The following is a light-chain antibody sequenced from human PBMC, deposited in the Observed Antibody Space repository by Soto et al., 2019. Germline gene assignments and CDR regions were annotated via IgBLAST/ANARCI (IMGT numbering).Light chain of an antibody. CDR3: QEYNSYWT. J-gene: IGKJ1*01. CDR1: QSINNW. V-gene: IGKV1-5*03. Sequence: DIQMTQSPSTLSASVGDRVTITCRASQSINNWLAWYQQKPGKAPKLLIYKASSLESGVPSTFSGSGSGTEFTLTISSLQPDDFATYYCQEYNSYWTFGQGTKVEIK. CDR2: KAS.